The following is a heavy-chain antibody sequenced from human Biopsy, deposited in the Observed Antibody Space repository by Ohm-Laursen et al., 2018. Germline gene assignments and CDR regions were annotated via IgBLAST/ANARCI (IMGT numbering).Heavy chain of an antibody. CDR1: GITVNGHY. D-gene: IGHD3-16*01. V-gene: IGHV3-53*01. Sequence: SPRLSCTASGITVNGHYMSWVRQAPGKGLEWVSSLHDRGVTYYADSVKGRFTIPGDNSKNTLYLQMNGLRAEDTAVYFCQGGHLPPGQFYGVDAWGQGTTVTVSS. CDR3: QGGHLPPGQFYGVDA. CDR2: LHDRGVT. J-gene: IGHJ6*02.